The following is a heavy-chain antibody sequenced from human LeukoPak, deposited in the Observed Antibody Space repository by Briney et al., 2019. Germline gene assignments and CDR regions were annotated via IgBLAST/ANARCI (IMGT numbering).Heavy chain of an antibody. CDR1: GFAFSRFP. Sequence: QPGRSLRLSCAASGFAFSRFPMSWVRQAPGKGLEWVSAISDSGGSTYYADSVKGRFAISRDNSKNTLYLQLNSLRAEDTAVYYCAKELRVAGGTKGFDYWGQGTLVTVSS. D-gene: IGHD2-8*01. V-gene: IGHV3-23*01. CDR2: ISDSGGST. CDR3: AKELRVAGGTKGFDY. J-gene: IGHJ4*02.